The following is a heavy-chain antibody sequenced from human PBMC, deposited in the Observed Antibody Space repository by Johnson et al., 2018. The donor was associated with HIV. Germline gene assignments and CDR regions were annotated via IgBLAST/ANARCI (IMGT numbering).Heavy chain of an antibody. CDR2: IRYDGSIQ. Sequence: QVQLVESGGGVVQPGRSLRLSCAASGFTFSSYAMHWVRQAPAKGLEWVAIIRYDGSIQYYEDSVQGRFTISRDNSKNTLYLQMHSLRLEDTAVYYCAKVRWLRLDNEAFDSWGQGTMVTVS. D-gene: IGHD5-12*01. V-gene: IGHV3-30*02. CDR1: GFTFSSYA. CDR3: AKVRWLRLDNEAFDS. J-gene: IGHJ3*02.